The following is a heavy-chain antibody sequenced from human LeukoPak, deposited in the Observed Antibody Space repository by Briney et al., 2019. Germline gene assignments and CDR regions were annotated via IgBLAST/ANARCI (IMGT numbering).Heavy chain of an antibody. CDR3: ARVLRYCSGGNCYSGGLGYMDV. Sequence: SGGSLRLSCAASGFTFSDYNMRWIRQAPRKGLEWVSSISRSGSTKYYADSVKGRFTISRDNAKNSLFLQMNSLRAEDTAVYYCARVLRYCSGGNCYSGGLGYMDVWGKGTTVTISS. CDR1: GFTFSDYN. J-gene: IGHJ6*03. CDR2: ISRSGSTK. D-gene: IGHD2-15*01. V-gene: IGHV3-11*01.